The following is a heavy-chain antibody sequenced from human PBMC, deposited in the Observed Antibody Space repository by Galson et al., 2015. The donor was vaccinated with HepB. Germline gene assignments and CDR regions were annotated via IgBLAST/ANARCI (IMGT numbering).Heavy chain of an antibody. J-gene: IGHJ4*02. D-gene: IGHD3-16*02. Sequence: SLRLSCAASGFTFSSYSMNWVRQAPGKGLEWVSSIRSSSSYIYYADSVKGRFTISRDNAKNSLYLQMNSLRAEDTAVYYCATLTFGGVIVIRGDYWGQGTLVTVSS. CDR3: ATLTFGGVIVIRGDY. V-gene: IGHV3-21*01. CDR2: IRSSSSYI. CDR1: GFTFSSYS.